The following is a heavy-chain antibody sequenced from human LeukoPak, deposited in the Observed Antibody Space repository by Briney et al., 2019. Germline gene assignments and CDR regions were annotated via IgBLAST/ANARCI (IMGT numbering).Heavy chain of an antibody. D-gene: IGHD6-13*01. CDR1: GFTFSDYY. CDR2: ISSSGSTI. CDR3: ARDTDSSSWYDY. V-gene: IGHV3-11*01. Sequence: GGSLRLSCAASGFTFSDYYMSWIRQAPGKGLEWVSYISSSGSTIYYTDSVKGRFTISRDNAKNSLYLQMNSLRAEDTAVYYCARDTDSSSWYDYWGQGTLVTVSS. J-gene: IGHJ4*02.